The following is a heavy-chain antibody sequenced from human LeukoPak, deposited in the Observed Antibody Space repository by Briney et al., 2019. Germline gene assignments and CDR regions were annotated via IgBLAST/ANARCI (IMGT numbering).Heavy chain of an antibody. D-gene: IGHD1-26*01. J-gene: IGHJ3*02. CDR1: GGSISSSSYY. Sequence: PSETLSLTCTVSGGSISSSSYYWGWIRQPPGKVLEWIGSIYYSGSTYYNPSLKSRVTISVDTSKNQFSLKLSSVTAADTAAYYCARIRAGAITNAFEIWGQGTVVTVSS. CDR2: IYYSGST. V-gene: IGHV4-39*01. CDR3: ARIRAGAITNAFEI.